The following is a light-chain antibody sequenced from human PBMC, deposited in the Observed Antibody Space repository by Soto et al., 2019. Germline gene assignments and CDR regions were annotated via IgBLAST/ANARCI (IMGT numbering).Light chain of an antibody. V-gene: IGKV3-15*01. J-gene: IGKJ4*01. Sequence: EIVMTQSPATLSVSPGERATLSCRASQSISSKLAWYQQKPGQAPRLLIYGASTRATGIPVRFSGSGSGTEFTXTXTXXXXXXXXVYYCQEYNNWHPITFGGGTKVE. CDR2: GAS. CDR3: QEYNNWHPIT. CDR1: QSISSK.